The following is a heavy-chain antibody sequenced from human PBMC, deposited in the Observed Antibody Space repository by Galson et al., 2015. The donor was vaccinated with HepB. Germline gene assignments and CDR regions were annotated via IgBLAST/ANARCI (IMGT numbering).Heavy chain of an antibody. CDR1: GYTFTSYY. V-gene: IGHV1-46*01. J-gene: IGHJ4*02. CDR3: AREDRGYVWGSYRSIGFPY. D-gene: IGHD3-16*02. Sequence: SVKVSCKASGYTFTSYYMHWVRQAPGQGLEWMGIINPSGGSTSYAQKFQGRVTMTRDTSTSTVYMELSSLRSEDTAVYYCAREDRGYVWGSYRSIGFPYWGQGTLVTVSS. CDR2: INPSGGST.